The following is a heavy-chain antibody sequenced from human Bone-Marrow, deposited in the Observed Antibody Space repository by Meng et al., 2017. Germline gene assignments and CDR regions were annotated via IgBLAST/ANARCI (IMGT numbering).Heavy chain of an antibody. CDR2: IYYSGST. CDR3: ASLYGDSSVWYLDL. Sequence: QASGSGLVNPSQTLSLTCTVCCGSISSGKPDWSWIRQNPGKGLEYIGYIYYSGSTYYNPSLKSRVIISVDTSKNQFSLRLNSVTAADTAVYYCASLYGDSSVWYLDLWGRGTLVTVSS. D-gene: IGHD4-17*01. V-gene: IGHV4-31*03. CDR1: CGSISSGKPD. J-gene: IGHJ2*01.